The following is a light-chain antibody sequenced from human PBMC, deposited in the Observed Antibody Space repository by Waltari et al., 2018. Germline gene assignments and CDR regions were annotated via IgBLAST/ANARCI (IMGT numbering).Light chain of an antibody. CDR1: SGHSTNI. CDR2: VNSDGSH. J-gene: IGLJ3*02. Sequence: SVKLTCTLSSGHSTNIIAWLQQQPEKGPRYLMNVNSDGSHNKGVGIPDRFSGSSSGAERYLTISSLQSEDEADYYCQTGGHGTWVFGGGTRLTVL. CDR3: QTGGHGTWV. V-gene: IGLV4-69*01.